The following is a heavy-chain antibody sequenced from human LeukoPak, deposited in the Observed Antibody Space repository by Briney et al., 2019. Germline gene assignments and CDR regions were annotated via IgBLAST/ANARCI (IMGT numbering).Heavy chain of an antibody. V-gene: IGHV4-61*02. J-gene: IGHJ6*03. D-gene: IGHD3-10*01. CDR3: ARSGMVRGVIDYYYMDV. Sequence: PSETLSLTCTVSGGSISSGSYYWSWIRQPAGKGLEWIGRIYTSGSTNYNPSLKSRVTISVDTSKNQFSLKLSSVTAADTAVYYCARSGMVRGVIDYYYMDVWGKGTTVTISS. CDR1: GGSISSGSYY. CDR2: IYTSGST.